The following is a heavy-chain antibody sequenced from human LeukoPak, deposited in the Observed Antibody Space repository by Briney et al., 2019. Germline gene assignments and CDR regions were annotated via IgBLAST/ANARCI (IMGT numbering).Heavy chain of an antibody. J-gene: IGHJ4*02. CDR1: GYTFTSYG. CDR2: ISAYNGNT. D-gene: IGHD3-9*01. V-gene: IGHV1-18*04. Sequence: ASVKVSCNASGYTFTSYGISWVRQAPGQGLEWMGWISAYNGNTNYAQKLQGRVTMTTDTSTSTAYMELRSLRYEDTPVYNCARACDWLFHTDYWGQGTLVTVSS. CDR3: ARACDWLFHTDY.